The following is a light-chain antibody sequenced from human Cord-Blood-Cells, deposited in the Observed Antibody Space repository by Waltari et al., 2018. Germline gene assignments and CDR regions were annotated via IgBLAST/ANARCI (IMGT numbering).Light chain of an antibody. CDR1: KLGDKY. CDR3: QAWDSSTVV. J-gene: IGLJ2*01. CDR2: QDS. V-gene: IGLV3-1*01. Sequence: SYELTQPPSVSVSPGQTASITCSGAKLGDKYACWYQQKPGQAPLLVIYQDSKRPSGTPERFSGFNSGNTATLTISGTQAMDEADYYCQAWDSSTVVVGGGTKLTVL.